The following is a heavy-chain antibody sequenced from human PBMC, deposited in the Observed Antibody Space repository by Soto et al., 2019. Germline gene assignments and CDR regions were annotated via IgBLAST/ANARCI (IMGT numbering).Heavy chain of an antibody. CDR3: AGTTSHQWYYMDV. J-gene: IGHJ6*03. V-gene: IGHV6-1*01. D-gene: IGHD1-7*01. CDR1: GDSVSSNSAA. CDR2: TYYRSRWYN. Sequence: QVQLQESGPGLVKPSQTLSLTCAISGDSVSSNSAAWNWIRLSPSRGLEWLARTYYRSRWYNDYAVYVRSRITVNPDTSKNQFSLQLTSVTPEDTAVYYCAGTTSHQWYYMDVWGKGTTVTLSS.